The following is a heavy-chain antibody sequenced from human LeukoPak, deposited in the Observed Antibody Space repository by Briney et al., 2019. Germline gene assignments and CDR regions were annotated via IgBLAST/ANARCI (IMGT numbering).Heavy chain of an antibody. CDR3: ARVGAAPGHFDY. V-gene: IGHV1-18*01. CDR2: ISTYSGNT. D-gene: IGHD6-13*01. Sequence: ASVRVSSKPSGYSFSAYGISWVRQAPGQGREWRGWISTYSGNTNYTHNLQGRITVTTETSPSTAYMELRSLRSDDTAVYYCARVGAAPGHFDYWGQGTQLTGSS. J-gene: IGHJ4*02. CDR1: GYSFSAYG.